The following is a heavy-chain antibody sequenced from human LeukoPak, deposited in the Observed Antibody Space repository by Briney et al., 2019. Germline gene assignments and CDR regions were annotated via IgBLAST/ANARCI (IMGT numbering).Heavy chain of an antibody. CDR2: ISGSGDSR. J-gene: IGHJ4*02. V-gene: IGHV3-23*01. CDR3: AKKAYSYGPFDY. Sequence: GGSLRLSCAASGFTFKNYAMSWVRQAPGKGLEWVSGISGSGDSRYYADSVKGRFTISRDNSKNTFYMQMNSLRAEDTVVYYCAKKAYSYGPFDYWGQGTLVTVSS. CDR1: GFTFKNYA. D-gene: IGHD5-18*01.